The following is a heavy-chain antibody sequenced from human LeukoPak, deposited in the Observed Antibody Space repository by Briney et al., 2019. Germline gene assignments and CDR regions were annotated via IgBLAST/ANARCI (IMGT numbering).Heavy chain of an antibody. D-gene: IGHD4-17*01. J-gene: IGHJ1*01. CDR1: GGSISSGGYY. V-gene: IGHV4-61*08. CDR2: IYYSGST. Sequence: PSQTLSLTCTVSGGSISSGGYYWSWIRQPPGKGLEWIGYIYYSGSTNYNPSLKSRVTISVDTSKNQFSLKLSSVTAADTAVYYCASRDGDYTDSEYFQHWGQGTLVTVSS. CDR3: ASRDGDYTDSEYFQH.